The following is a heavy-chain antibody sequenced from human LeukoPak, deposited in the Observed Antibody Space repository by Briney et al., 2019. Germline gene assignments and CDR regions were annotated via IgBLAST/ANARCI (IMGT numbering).Heavy chain of an antibody. J-gene: IGHJ4*02. CDR1: GYIFTDYY. V-gene: IGHV5-51*01. Sequence: AASVKVSCRASGYIFTDYYMHWVRQMPGKGLEWMGIIYPGDSDTRYSPSFQGQVTISADKSISTAYLQWSSLKASDTAMYYCARSTPFDYWGQGTLVTVSS. CDR3: ARSTPFDY. CDR2: IYPGDSDT. D-gene: IGHD2-15*01.